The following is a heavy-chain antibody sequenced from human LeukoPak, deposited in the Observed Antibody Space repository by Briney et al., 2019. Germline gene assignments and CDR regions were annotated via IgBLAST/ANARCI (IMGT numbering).Heavy chain of an antibody. CDR1: GVSMSAYQ. V-gene: IGHV4-4*09. Sequence: SETLSLNCTVSGVSMSAYQWSWVRQSPEKGLEWIGCINTKGETSYNPSLKSRVTTSVDTSKSQFSLRLTSVTAADTAVYYCATSNDAKIAPFDHWGQGAPVTVSS. J-gene: IGHJ4*02. D-gene: IGHD2-21*01. CDR3: ATSNDAKIAPFDH. CDR2: INTKGET.